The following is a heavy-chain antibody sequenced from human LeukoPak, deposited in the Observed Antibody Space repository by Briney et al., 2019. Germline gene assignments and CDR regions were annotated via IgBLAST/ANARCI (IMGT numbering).Heavy chain of an antibody. CDR2: INPNGDAT. CDR3: ARPLFCAFDNCGYWLDP. CDR1: GYTFTKYL. D-gene: IGHD1-20*01. V-gene: IGHV1-46*01. J-gene: IGHJ5*02. Sequence: ASVKVSCKTSGYTFTKYLIHWVRQAPGQGLEWVGTINPNGDATNYAPRLQGRHTLTQDTSTSTVYMELRGLTPDDTAVYYCARPLFCAFDNCGYWLDPWGPGTLVTVSS.